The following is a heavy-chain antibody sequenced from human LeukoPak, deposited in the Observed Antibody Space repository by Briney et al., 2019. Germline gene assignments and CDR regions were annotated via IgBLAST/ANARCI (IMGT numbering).Heavy chain of an antibody. Sequence: GGSLRLSCTASGFTFGDYAMSWVRQAPGKGLEWVGFIRNKAYGGTTEYAASVKGRFTISRDDSKSIAYLQMNSLKTEDTAVYYCTRTQGADYVDYWGQGTLVTVSS. CDR1: GFTFGDYA. CDR3: TRTQGADYVDY. V-gene: IGHV3-49*04. J-gene: IGHJ4*02. CDR2: IRNKAYGGTT.